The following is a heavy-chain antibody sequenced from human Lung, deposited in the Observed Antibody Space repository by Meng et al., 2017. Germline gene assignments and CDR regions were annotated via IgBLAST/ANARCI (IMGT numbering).Heavy chain of an antibody. CDR3: ARDEDISAAGKLFGDY. V-gene: IGHV1-2*06. J-gene: IGHJ4*02. CDR1: GNPFHDYC. D-gene: IGHD6-13*01. CDR2: INPKSGDT. Sequence: QGQLVKAGPWLKKPGASVKGPCKASGNPFHDYCLHWGRRAPGQGLEWMGRINPKSGDTQYEQRFQGRVTMTGDTSISTAYMELSGLRSDDTAMYYCARDEDISAAGKLFGDYWGQGTLVTVSS.